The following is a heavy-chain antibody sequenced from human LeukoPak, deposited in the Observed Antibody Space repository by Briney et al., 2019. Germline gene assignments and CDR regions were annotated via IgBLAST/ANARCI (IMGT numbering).Heavy chain of an antibody. J-gene: IGHJ4*02. CDR2: ISSSGSTI. V-gene: IGHV3-11*04. Sequence: GGSPRLSCAASGFTFSDYYMSWIRQAPGKGLEWVSYISSSGSTIYYADSVKGRFTISRDNAKNSLYLQMNSLRAEDTAVYYCARDRGVDDYGAVDDYWGQGTLVTVSS. D-gene: IGHD4-17*01. CDR3: ARDRGVDDYGAVDDY. CDR1: GFTFSDYY.